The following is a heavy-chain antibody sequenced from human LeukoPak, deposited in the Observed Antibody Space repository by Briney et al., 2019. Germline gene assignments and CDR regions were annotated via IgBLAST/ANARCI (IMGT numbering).Heavy chain of an antibody. D-gene: IGHD5-18*01. V-gene: IGHV3-49*04. CDR2: IRSKLHGGTT. CDR3: TRDRGYRYGYGDY. CDR1: GFTLGDYA. J-gene: IGHJ4*02. Sequence: PGRSLRLSCTASGFTLGDYAMSWVRQAPGKGLEWVGFIRSKLHGGTTEYAASVKDRFTISRDDSKNIAYLQMNSLKNEDTAVYYCTRDRGYRYGYGDYWGQGTLVTVSS.